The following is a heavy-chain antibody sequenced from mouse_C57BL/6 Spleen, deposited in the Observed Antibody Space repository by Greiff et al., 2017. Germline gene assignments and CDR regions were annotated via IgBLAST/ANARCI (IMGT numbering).Heavy chain of an antibody. J-gene: IGHJ4*01. CDR1: GYTFTDYN. Sequence: VQLKESGPELVKPGASVKIPCKASGYTFTDYNMDWVKQSHGKSLEWIGDINPNNGGTIYNQKFKGKATLTVDKSSSTAYMELRSLTSEDTAVYYCARKNYSNFYAMDYWGQGTSVTVSS. CDR3: ARKNYSNFYAMDY. V-gene: IGHV1-18*01. D-gene: IGHD2-5*01. CDR2: INPNNGGT.